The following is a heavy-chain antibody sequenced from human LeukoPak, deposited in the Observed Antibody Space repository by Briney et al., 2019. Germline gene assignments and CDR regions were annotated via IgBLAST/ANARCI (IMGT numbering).Heavy chain of an antibody. CDR2: IYYSGST. V-gene: IGHV4-59*01. CDR1: VGSISSYY. J-gene: IGHJ2*01. CDR3: ARQRRYFDL. Sequence: SETLSLTCTVPVGSISSYYWSWIRQPPGKGVEWIGYIYYSGSTNYTPSRKSRVTISVDTSKNQFSLKLSSVPAADTAVYYGARQRRYFDLWGRGTLVTVSS.